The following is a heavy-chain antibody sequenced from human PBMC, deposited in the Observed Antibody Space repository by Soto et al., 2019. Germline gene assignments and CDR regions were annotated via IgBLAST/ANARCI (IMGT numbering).Heavy chain of an antibody. V-gene: IGHV4-59*01. CDR3: AAPPRY. Sequence: TLSLTCTVSGGSISSYYWNWIRQPPGKGLEWIGYIYNSGNTNYNPSLRSRVTISVDTAKNQFSLKLTSVTAADTAVYYCAAPPRYWGQGTLVTVSS. CDR2: IYNSGNT. CDR1: GGSISSYY. J-gene: IGHJ4*02. D-gene: IGHD6-6*01.